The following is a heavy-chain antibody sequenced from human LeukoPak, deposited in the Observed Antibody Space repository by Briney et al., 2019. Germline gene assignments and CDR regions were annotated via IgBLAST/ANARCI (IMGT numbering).Heavy chain of an antibody. CDR3: AKAGAISSWYGHVDY. D-gene: IGHD6-13*01. Sequence: PGGSLTLSCAASGFTFSSYGMHWVRQAPGKGLEWVAFIRYDGSNIYYADSVKGRFTISRDNSKNTLYLQMNSLRAEDTAVYYCAKAGAISSWYGHVDYWGQGTLVTVSS. CDR2: IRYDGSNI. CDR1: GFTFSSYG. V-gene: IGHV3-30*02. J-gene: IGHJ4*02.